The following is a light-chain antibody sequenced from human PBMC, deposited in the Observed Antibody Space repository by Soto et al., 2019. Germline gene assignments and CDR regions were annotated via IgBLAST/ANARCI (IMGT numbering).Light chain of an antibody. CDR3: QQYNTYPWT. Sequence: DIQVTQSPSTLSSSVGDRVTITCRASQSISSWLAWYQQKPGKAPKLLIYDASSLESGAPSRFSGSGSGTEFTLTISSLQPDDFATYYCQQYNTYPWTFGQGTKVDIK. V-gene: IGKV1-5*01. CDR2: DAS. CDR1: QSISSW. J-gene: IGKJ1*01.